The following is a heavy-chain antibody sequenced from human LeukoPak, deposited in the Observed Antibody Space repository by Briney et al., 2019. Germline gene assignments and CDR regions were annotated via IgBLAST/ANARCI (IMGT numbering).Heavy chain of an antibody. D-gene: IGHD3-16*01. CDR1: GFTFSSYW. CDR2: INGDGSTT. Sequence: PGGSLRLSCAASGFTFSSYWMHWVRHAPGKGLVWVSRINGDGSTTTYADSVTGRFTISRDNAKNTQYLQMNRLGAEDTAVYYCARVSIGARYFDLWGRGTLVTVSS. CDR3: ARVSIGARYFDL. V-gene: IGHV3-74*01. J-gene: IGHJ2*01.